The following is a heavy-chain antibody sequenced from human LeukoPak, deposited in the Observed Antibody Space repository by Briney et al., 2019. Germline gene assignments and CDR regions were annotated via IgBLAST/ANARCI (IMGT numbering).Heavy chain of an antibody. J-gene: IGHJ6*03. CDR2: IYHSGST. D-gene: IGHD4-11*01. CDR3: AGATVIPPYYYYYYMDV. CDR1: GGSISSYY. V-gene: IGHV4-59*12. Sequence: PSETLSLTCTVSGGSISSYYWSWIRQPPGKGLEWIGYIYHSGSTYYNPSLRSRVTISVDRSKNQFSLKLSSVTAADTAVYYCAGATVIPPYYYYYYMDVWGKGTTVTVSS.